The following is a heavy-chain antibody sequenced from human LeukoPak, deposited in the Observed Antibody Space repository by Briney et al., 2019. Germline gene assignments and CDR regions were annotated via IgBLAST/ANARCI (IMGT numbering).Heavy chain of an antibody. D-gene: IGHD2-15*01. Sequence: SETLSLTCSVSGASISTSAYYWGWIRQPPGKGLEWIGSIYYSGSTYYNPSLKSRVTISVDTSKNQFSLKLSSVTAADTAVYYCAGGTFRYYYFDYWGQGTLVTVSS. J-gene: IGHJ4*02. CDR1: GASISTSAYY. V-gene: IGHV4-39*07. CDR3: AGGTFRYYYFDY. CDR2: IYYSGST.